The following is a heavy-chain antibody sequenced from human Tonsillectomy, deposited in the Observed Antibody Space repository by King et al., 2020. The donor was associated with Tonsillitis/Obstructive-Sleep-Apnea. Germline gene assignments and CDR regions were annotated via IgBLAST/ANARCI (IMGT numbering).Heavy chain of an antibody. CDR1: GYTFTNYY. Sequence: VQLVESGAEVKKPGASVKVSCKASGYTFTNYYIHWVRQAPGQGLEWMGIINPSGGSISYAQKFQGRVTMTRDTSTSTLYMELSSLRSDDTAVYYCARDESLPDGGALAWMFDPWGQGTLVTVSS. CDR2: INPSGGSI. CDR3: ARDESLPDGGALAWMFDP. V-gene: IGHV1-46*01. J-gene: IGHJ5*02. D-gene: IGHD3-16*01.